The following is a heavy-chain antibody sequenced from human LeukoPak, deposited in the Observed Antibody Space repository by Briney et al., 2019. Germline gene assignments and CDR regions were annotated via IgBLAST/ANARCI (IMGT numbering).Heavy chain of an antibody. CDR1: GFTFTDYG. CDR3: AKEGQTVAGNGYFDH. V-gene: IGHV3-23*01. Sequence: PGGTLRLSCTGSGFTFTDYGLSWVRQAPGKWLEWVSAISGGGESVYYADSVKGRFTISRDNAQNTLYLRMNSLRADDTAVYYCAKEGQTVAGNGYFDHWGQGTLVTVSS. CDR2: ISGGGESV. J-gene: IGHJ4*02. D-gene: IGHD6-19*01.